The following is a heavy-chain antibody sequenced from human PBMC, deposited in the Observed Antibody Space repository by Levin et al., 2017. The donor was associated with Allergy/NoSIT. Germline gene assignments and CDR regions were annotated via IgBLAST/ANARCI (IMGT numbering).Heavy chain of an antibody. CDR1: GFTFINYG. J-gene: IGHJ4*02. CDR3: ARLGGGWAIDY. V-gene: IGHV3-33*01. Sequence: GGSLRLSCAASGFTFINYGYYWVRQAPGKGLEWVALIRYDGNDKYYADSVKGRFTISRDTSKSTVYLQMNSLRVEDTAVYYCARLGGGWAIDYWGQGARVTVSS. D-gene: IGHD6-19*01. CDR2: IRYDGNDK.